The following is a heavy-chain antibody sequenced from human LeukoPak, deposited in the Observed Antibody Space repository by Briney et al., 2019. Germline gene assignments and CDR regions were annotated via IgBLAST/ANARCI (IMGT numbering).Heavy chain of an antibody. V-gene: IGHV3-23*01. CDR1: GFTFSSYA. CDR3: AKQGSYDFWSGYYIDY. CDR2: ISGSGGST. Sequence: TGGSLRLSCAASGFTFSSYAMSWVPQAPGKGLEWVSAISGSGGSTYYADSVKGRFTISRDNSKNTLYLQMNSLRAEDTAVYYCAKQGSYDFWSGYYIDYWGQGTLVTVSS. D-gene: IGHD3-3*01. J-gene: IGHJ4*02.